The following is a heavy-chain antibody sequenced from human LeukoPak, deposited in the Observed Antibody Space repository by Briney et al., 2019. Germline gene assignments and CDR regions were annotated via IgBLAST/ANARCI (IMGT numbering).Heavy chain of an antibody. Sequence: SETLSLTCAVSGGSMSDHYWSWIRQTPGTTLEWIGYIYATGNTNYSPSLKGRVTISLDTSKNHFSLRLRSVTAADTALYYCARHFRRDYPDSGSSQYFHYIDVWGKGTTVVVSS. V-gene: IGHV4-4*09. CDR2: IYATGNT. D-gene: IGHD3-10*01. CDR3: ARHFRRDYPDSGSSQYFHYIDV. J-gene: IGHJ6*03. CDR1: GGSMSDHY.